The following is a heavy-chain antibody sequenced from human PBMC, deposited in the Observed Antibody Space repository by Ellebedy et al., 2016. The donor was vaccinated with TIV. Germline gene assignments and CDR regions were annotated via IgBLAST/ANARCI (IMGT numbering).Heavy chain of an antibody. V-gene: IGHV1-2*02. CDR1: GYTFTDYY. J-gene: IGHJ5*02. CDR3: ARELELRAVNWFDP. CDR2: INPNGGGT. D-gene: IGHD1-7*01. Sequence: ASVKVSCXASGYTFTDYYMHWVRQAPGQGLEWMGWINPNGGGTNYAQKFQGRVTMTRDTSISTAYMELSGLKSDDTAMYYCARELELRAVNWFDPWGQGTLVTVSS.